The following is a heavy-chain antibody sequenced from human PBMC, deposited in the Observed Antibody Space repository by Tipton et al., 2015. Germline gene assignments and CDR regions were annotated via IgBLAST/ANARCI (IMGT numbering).Heavy chain of an antibody. CDR2: IQYSGGT. V-gene: IGHV4-59*01. CDR3: ACQDYDSLTRDYQTVDY. D-gene: IGHD3-9*01. J-gene: IGHJ4*02. Sequence: TLSLTCTVSSDSINKYYWSWIRQPPGKELQWIGYIQYSGGTNYNPSLESRVTISVDTSKNQFSLTLNSVAAADTAVYYCACQDYDSLTRDYQTVDYWGQGTLVTVSS. CDR1: SDSINKYY.